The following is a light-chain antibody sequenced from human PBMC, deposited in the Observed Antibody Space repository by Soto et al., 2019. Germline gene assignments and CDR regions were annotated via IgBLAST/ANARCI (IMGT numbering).Light chain of an antibody. Sequence: QSVPTQPPSVSGAPGQTVTISCSGSSCNVGGNSVSWYQQLPGTAPKLLIYDDDKRPPGIPDRVSGSKSGTSGTLGITGFQTGDEADYYCGSWDRSLSAYVFGTGTKVTV. CDR3: GSWDRSLSAYV. CDR2: DDD. J-gene: IGLJ1*01. CDR1: SCNVGGNS. V-gene: IGLV1-51*01.